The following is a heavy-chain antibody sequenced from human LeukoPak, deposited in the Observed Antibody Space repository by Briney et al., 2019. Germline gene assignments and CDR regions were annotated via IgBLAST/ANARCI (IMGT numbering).Heavy chain of an antibody. CDR2: IYTGGNT. D-gene: IGHD3-22*01. Sequence: PGGSLRLSCVASGLTVSNHWMSWVRQAPGKGLEWVSTIYTGGNTYYAASVKGRFTISRDFSKNTVFLHMNSLRAEDTAMYYCARGDDSGYYDYFDYWGQGALVTVSS. J-gene: IGHJ4*02. CDR3: ARGDDSGYYDYFDY. CDR1: GLTVSNHW. V-gene: IGHV3-53*01.